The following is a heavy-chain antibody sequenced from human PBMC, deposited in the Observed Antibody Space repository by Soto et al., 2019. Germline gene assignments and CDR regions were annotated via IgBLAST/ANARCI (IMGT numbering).Heavy chain of an antibody. CDR3: ARDAGTTYYGMGV. J-gene: IGHJ6*02. Sequence: SETLSLTCTVSGGSISSGGYYWSWIRQHPGKGLEWIGYIYYSGSTYYNPSLKSRVTISVDTSKNQLSLKLSSVTAADTAVYYCARDAGTTYYGMGVWGQGTTVTVSS. V-gene: IGHV4-31*02. CDR1: GGSISSGGYY. CDR2: IYYSGST. D-gene: IGHD1-1*01.